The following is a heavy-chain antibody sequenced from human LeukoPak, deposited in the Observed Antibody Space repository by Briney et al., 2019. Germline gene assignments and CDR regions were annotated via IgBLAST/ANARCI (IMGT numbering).Heavy chain of an antibody. J-gene: IGHJ5*01. CDR3: AKCTTRNSHYPIDS. CDR1: GFSLSNYA. D-gene: IGHD4-17*01. CDR2: ISGSGGST. V-gene: IGHV3-23*01. Sequence: HPGGSLRLPCAASGFSLSNYAMSWVRQAPGKGLEWVSGISGSGGSTYYADSVKGRFTISRDNSKNTLYLQMNSLRAEDTAVYYCAKCTTRNSHYPIDSWGQGTLVTVSS.